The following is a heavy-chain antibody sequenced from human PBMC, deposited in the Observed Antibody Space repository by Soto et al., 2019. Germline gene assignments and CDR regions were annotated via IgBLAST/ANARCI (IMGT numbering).Heavy chain of an antibody. CDR2: ISSSSSYI. V-gene: IGHV3-21*01. D-gene: IGHD6-6*01. CDR3: ARVSSSPLYDACDI. CDR1: GFTFSSYS. J-gene: IGHJ3*02. Sequence: EVQLVESGGGLVKPGGSLRLSCAASGFTFSSYSMNWVRQAPGKGLEWVSSISSSSSYIYYADSVKGRFTISRDNAKNSLYLQMNSLRAEDTAVYYCARVSSSPLYDACDIWGQGTMVTVSS.